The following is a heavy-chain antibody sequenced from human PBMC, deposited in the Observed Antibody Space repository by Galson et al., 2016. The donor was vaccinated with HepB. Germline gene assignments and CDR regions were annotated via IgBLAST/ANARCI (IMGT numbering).Heavy chain of an antibody. D-gene: IGHD2-21*02. CDR2: IYPGDSDT. J-gene: IGHJ4*02. V-gene: IGHV5-51*01. CDR3: ARHNTAYDY. Sequence: QSGAEVKKPGESLKISCSGSGYSFTSYWIAWVRQMPGKGLEWMGIIYPGDSDTKYNPSFQGQVTMSVDKSISTAYLQRSSLKASDTAMYYCARHNTAYDYWGQRTLVTVSS. CDR1: GYSFTSYW.